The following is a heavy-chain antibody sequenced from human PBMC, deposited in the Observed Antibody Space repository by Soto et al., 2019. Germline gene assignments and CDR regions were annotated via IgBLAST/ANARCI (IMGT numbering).Heavy chain of an antibody. CDR3: ARDRLRGYDSSGFYS. CDR2: INTYNGNR. J-gene: IGHJ4*02. Sequence: QVQLVQSGAELRKPGASVKVSCKASGYSFSSYGINWVRQAPGQGLECMGWINTYNGNRNYAQKFEDRVTMTTATSTNTVYMELRSLKSDDTAIYYCARDRLRGYDSSGFYSWGQGTLVTVSS. D-gene: IGHD3-22*01. CDR1: GYSFSSYG. V-gene: IGHV1-18*01.